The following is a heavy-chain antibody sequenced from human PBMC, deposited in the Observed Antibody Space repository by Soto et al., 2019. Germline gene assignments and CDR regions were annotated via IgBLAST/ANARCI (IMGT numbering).Heavy chain of an antibody. D-gene: IGHD3-9*01. CDR3: ARDYGLTGYTDRPALGMDV. CDR2: ISTSGSTI. V-gene: IGHV3-11*01. J-gene: IGHJ6*02. Sequence: GGSLRLSCAASGFIFSDYYMSWIRQAPGKGLEWVSYISTSGSTIYYADSVKGRFTTSRDNAKNSLYLQMNSLRAEDTAVYYCARDYGLTGYTDRPALGMDVWGQGTSVTVSS. CDR1: GFIFSDYY.